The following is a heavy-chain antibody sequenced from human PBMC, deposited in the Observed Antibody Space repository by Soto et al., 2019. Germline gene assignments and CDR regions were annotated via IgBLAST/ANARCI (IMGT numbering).Heavy chain of an antibody. D-gene: IGHD3-22*01. V-gene: IGHV4-59*01. J-gene: IGHJ4*02. Sequence: PSETLSLTWTVAGDSISSDYWSWIRQPPGKGLEWIGFIYYSGSINYNPSLESRVARSVDTSKNQFSLKLTSVPAADTAVYSCPRAGTCRGYPYSFHFWGQPKLVPVSS. CDR2: IYYSGSI. CDR3: PRAGTCRGYPYSFHF. CDR1: GDSISSDY.